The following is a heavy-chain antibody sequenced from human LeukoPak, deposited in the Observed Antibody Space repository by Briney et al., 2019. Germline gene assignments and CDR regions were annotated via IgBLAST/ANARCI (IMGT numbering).Heavy chain of an antibody. Sequence: ASVKVSCRASGYTFTSYYMHWVRQAPGQGLEWMGVSNPSGVGTNYAQKFQGRVTMTEDTSTDTAYMELRSLRSEDTAVYYCTTDGRDLADFDYWGQGTLVTVSS. J-gene: IGHJ4*02. V-gene: IGHV1-46*01. CDR2: SNPSGVGT. CDR3: TTDGRDLADFDY. D-gene: IGHD1-1*01. CDR1: GYTFTSYY.